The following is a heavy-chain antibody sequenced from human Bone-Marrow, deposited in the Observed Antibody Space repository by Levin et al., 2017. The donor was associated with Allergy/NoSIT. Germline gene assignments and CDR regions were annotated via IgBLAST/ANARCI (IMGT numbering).Heavy chain of an antibody. J-gene: IGHJ5*02. CDR1: GFTFSDYY. V-gene: IGHV3-11*01. CDR3: ARDIYGYTSRWYVGS. CDR2: ISSSGGTI. D-gene: IGHD6-13*01. Sequence: GESLKISCAASGFTFSDYYMSWIRQAPGKGLESVSYISSSGGTIYYADSVKGRFTISRDNAKNSLYLQMNSLRAEDTTVYYCARDIYGYTSRWYVGSWGQGTLVTVSS.